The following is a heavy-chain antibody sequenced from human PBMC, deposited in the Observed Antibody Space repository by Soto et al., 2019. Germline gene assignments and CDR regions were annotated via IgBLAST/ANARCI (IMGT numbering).Heavy chain of an antibody. Sequence: SETLSLTCTVSGGSISSSSYYWGWIRQPPGKGLEWIGSIYYSGSTYYNPSLKSRVTISVDTSKNQFSLKLSSVTAADTAVYYCARRVESSTRYYYYYYMDVWGKGTTVTVSS. CDR1: GGSISSSSYY. CDR3: ARRVESSTRYYYYYYMDV. J-gene: IGHJ6*03. CDR2: IYYSGST. D-gene: IGHD2-15*01. V-gene: IGHV4-39*01.